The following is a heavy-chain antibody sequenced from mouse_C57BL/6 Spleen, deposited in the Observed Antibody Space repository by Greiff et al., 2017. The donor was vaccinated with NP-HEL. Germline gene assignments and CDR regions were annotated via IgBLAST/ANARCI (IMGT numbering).Heavy chain of an antibody. V-gene: IGHV1-50*01. J-gene: IGHJ4*01. D-gene: IGHD2-5*01. CDR2: IDPSDSYT. CDR3: ARMGYSNYGPMDY. CDR1: GYTFTSYW. Sequence: QVQLQQPGAELVKPGASVKLSCKASGYTFTSYWMQWVKQRPGQGLEWIGEIDPSDSYTNYNQKFKGKATLTVDTSSSTAYMQLSSLTSEDSAVYYCARMGYSNYGPMDYWGQGTSVTVSS.